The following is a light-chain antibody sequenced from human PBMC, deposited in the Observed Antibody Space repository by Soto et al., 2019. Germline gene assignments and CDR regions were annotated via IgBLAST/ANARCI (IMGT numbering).Light chain of an antibody. Sequence: EIVMTQSPATLPVSPGERATLSCRASQSVGSNLAWYQQKPGQAPRLLIYGASTGATGIPARFSGSGSGTEFTLTISSLQSEDFAIYFCQQYNNWPPDRTFGQGTKVEIK. V-gene: IGKV3-15*01. CDR1: QSVGSN. CDR3: QQYNNWPPDRT. CDR2: GAS. J-gene: IGKJ1*01.